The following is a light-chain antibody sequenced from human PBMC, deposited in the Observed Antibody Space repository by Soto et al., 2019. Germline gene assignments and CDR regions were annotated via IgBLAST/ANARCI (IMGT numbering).Light chain of an antibody. CDR1: SSNIGAGYD. CDR2: GNS. V-gene: IGLV1-40*01. CDR3: QSYDSSLSVV. Sequence: QSVLTQPPSVPGAPGQRVTISCTWSSSNIGAGYDVHWYQQLPGTAPKLLIYGNSNRPSGVPDRFSGSKSGTSASLAITGLQAEDEADYYCQSYDSSLSVVFGGGTKLTVL. J-gene: IGLJ2*01.